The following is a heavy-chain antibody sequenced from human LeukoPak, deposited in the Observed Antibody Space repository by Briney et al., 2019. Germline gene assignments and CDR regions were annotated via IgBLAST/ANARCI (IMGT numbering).Heavy chain of an antibody. Sequence: GGSLRLSCAASGFTFSDHYMDWVRQAPGKGLEWVGRTRNKANSYTTEYAASVKGRFTISRDDSKNSLYLQMNSLKTEDTAVYYCASESRRDYGSGSYYISQFDYWGQGTLVTVSS. J-gene: IGHJ4*02. CDR1: GFTFSDHY. D-gene: IGHD3-10*01. CDR2: TRNKANSYTT. V-gene: IGHV3-72*01. CDR3: ASESRRDYGSGSYYISQFDY.